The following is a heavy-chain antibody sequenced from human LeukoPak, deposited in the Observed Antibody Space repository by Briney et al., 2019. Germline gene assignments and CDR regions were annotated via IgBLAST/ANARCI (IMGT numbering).Heavy chain of an antibody. D-gene: IGHD6-13*01. V-gene: IGHV4-59*01. CDR1: GGSISSYY. Sequence: SETLSLTCTVSGGSISSYYWSWVRQPPGKGLEWIGYIYYSGSTNYNPSLKSRVTISVDTSKNQFSLKLSSVTAADTAVYYCARIPIAAAPPYYYYGMDVWGQGTTVTVSS. CDR2: IYYSGST. J-gene: IGHJ6*02. CDR3: ARIPIAAAPPYYYYGMDV.